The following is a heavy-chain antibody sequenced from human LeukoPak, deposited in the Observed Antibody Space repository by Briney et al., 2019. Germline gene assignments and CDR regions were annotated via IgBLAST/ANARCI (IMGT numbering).Heavy chain of an antibody. Sequence: ASVKVSCKASRYTFTSYYMHWVRQAPGQGLEWMGWINPNSGGTNYAQKFQGRVTMTRDTSISTAYMELSRLRSDDTAVYYCARMVHCSSTSCYEFWFDPWGQGTLVTVSS. CDR2: INPNSGGT. D-gene: IGHD2-2*01. V-gene: IGHV1-2*02. J-gene: IGHJ5*02. CDR1: RYTFTSYY. CDR3: ARMVHCSSTSCYEFWFDP.